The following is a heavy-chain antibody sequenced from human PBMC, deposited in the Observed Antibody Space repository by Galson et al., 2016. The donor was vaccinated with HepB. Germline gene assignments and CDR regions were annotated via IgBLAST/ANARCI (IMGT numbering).Heavy chain of an antibody. J-gene: IGHJ4*02. D-gene: IGHD3-16*01. CDR2: ISYDGSKE. Sequence: SLRLSCAASGFTFKDYGIHWVRQAPGKGLEWVAVISYDGSKEDSTDSVRGRFSVSRDNSRNTVYLQMSSLRIEDTALYYCAKDGASGGTGHLDFWGQGTLVIVSS. CDR3: AKDGASGGTGHLDF. CDR1: GFTFKDYG. V-gene: IGHV3-30*18.